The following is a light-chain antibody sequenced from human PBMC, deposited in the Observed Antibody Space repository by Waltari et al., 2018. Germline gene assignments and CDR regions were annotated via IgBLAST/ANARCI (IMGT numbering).Light chain of an antibody. CDR3: YSVDDNKRV. J-gene: IGLJ2*01. Sequence: SYELTQPSSVSVSPGQTARITCSGDVLAKRYTRWFQQKPGQAPVLVIYKDSERPSGIPEGCSGSSSGTRVTLTISGAQVEDEADYYCYSVDDNKRVFGGGTKLTVL. CDR2: KDS. V-gene: IGLV3-27*01. CDR1: VLAKRY.